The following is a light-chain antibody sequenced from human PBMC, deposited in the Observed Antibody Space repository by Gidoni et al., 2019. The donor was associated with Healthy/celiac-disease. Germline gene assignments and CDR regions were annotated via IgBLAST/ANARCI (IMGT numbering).Light chain of an antibody. CDR2: SAS. Sequence: IQLTQSPSSLSASVGDRVTITCRASQGISYYLAWYQQKSGTAPKLLIYSASTLQSGVPSRFSGSGSGTDFTLTISSLQPEDFATYYCQQLNNYPFTFGPGTKVQIK. CDR1: QGISYY. V-gene: IGKV1-9*01. J-gene: IGKJ3*01. CDR3: QQLNNYPFT.